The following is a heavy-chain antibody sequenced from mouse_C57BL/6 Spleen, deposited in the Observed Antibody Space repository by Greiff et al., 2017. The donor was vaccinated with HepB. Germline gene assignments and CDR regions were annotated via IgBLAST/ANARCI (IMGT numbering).Heavy chain of an antibody. Sequence: EVQVVESGEGLAKPVGSLKLSCAASGFTFSSYAMSWVRQTPEKRLEWVAYISRGGDYIYYADTVKGRFTISRDNARNTLYMQMCSRKSEDTAMYNSTSYREGPGSFDYWGQGTTLPVSS. CDR1: GFTFSSYA. CDR2: ISRGGDYI. J-gene: IGHJ2*01. CDR3: TSYREGPGSFDY. D-gene: IGHD3-1*01. V-gene: IGHV5-9-1*02.